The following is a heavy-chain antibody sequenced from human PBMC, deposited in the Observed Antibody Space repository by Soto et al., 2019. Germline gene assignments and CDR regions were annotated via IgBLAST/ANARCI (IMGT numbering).Heavy chain of an antibody. CDR3: AKDRLYYDFWSGYFSSFAYYYGMDV. Sequence: GGSLRLSCAASGFTFSSYGMHWVRQAPGKGLEWVAVISYDGSNKYYADSVKGRFTISRDNSKNTLYLQMNSLRAEDTAVYYCAKDRLYYDFWSGYFSSFAYYYGMDVWGQGTTVTGSS. J-gene: IGHJ6*02. D-gene: IGHD3-3*01. CDR1: GFTFSSYG. CDR2: ISYDGSNK. V-gene: IGHV3-30*18.